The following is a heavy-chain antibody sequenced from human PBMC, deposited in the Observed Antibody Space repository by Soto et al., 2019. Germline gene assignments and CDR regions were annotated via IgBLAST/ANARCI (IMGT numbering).Heavy chain of an antibody. CDR1: GITFRNYA. J-gene: IGHJ4*02. CDR3: AKDPEWELPKYYFDY. V-gene: IGHV3-23*01. D-gene: IGHD1-26*01. CDR2: ISGSGGST. Sequence: LRLSCAASGITFRNYAMSWVRQAPGKGLEWVSSISGSGGSTYYADSVKGRFTISRDNSKNTLYLQMNSLRAEDTAVYYCAKDPEWELPKYYFDYWGQGTLVTVSS.